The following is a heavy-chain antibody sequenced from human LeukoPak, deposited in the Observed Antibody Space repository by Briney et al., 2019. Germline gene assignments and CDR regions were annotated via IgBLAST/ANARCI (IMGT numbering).Heavy chain of an antibody. Sequence: ASVKVSCKASGYTFTGYYMHWVRQAPGQVLEWMGWINPNSGGTKYAQKFQGRVTMTRDTSISTAYMELSRLRSGDTAVYYCARGGMTHPYYYYYGMDVWGQGTTVTVSS. J-gene: IGHJ6*02. CDR3: ARGGMTHPYYYYYGMDV. V-gene: IGHV1-2*02. D-gene: IGHD1-1*01. CDR2: INPNSGGT. CDR1: GYTFTGYY.